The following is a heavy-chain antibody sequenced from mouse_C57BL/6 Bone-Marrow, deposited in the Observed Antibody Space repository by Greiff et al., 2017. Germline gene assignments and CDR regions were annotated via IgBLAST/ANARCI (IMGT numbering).Heavy chain of an antibody. CDR2: IRSKSNNYAT. Sequence: EVKLMESGGGLVQPKGSLKLSCAASGFSFNTYAMNWVRQAPGKGLEWVARIRSKSNNYATYYADSVKDRFTISRDDSESMLYLQMNNLKTEDTAMYYCVRHLGRYYAMDYWGQGTSVTVSS. J-gene: IGHJ4*01. V-gene: IGHV10-1*01. CDR3: VRHLGRYYAMDY. CDR1: GFSFNTYA. D-gene: IGHD4-1*01.